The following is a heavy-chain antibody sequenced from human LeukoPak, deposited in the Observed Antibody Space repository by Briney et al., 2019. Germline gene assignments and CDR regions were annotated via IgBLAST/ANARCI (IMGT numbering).Heavy chain of an antibody. CDR2: ISSSSSYI. J-gene: IGHJ6*03. D-gene: IGHD3-22*01. CDR1: GFTFSSYS. CDR3: ARDSLDYYDSRGYAYYYYMDV. Sequence: PGGSLRLSYAASGFTFSSYSMNWVRQAPGKGLEWVSAISSSSSYIYFADSVKGRFTISRDNAKNSLYLQMNSLRAEDTAVYYCARDSLDYYDSRGYAYYYYMDVWGKGTTVTVSS. V-gene: IGHV3-21*01.